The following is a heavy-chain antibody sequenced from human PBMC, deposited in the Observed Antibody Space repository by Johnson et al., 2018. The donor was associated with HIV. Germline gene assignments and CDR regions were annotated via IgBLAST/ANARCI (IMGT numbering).Heavy chain of an antibody. Sequence: VLLVESGGGLVKPGGSLKLSCPASGFTFSNAWMNWVRHAPGKGLEWVGRIKSKTDGGTTDYAAPVKGKFTISRDDSKTTLYLQMNSLKTEDTAVYYCITGGSGTIPSGAFDIWGQGTMVTVSS. CDR3: ITGGSGTIPSGAFDI. CDR1: GFTFSNAW. D-gene: IGHD1-26*01. J-gene: IGHJ3*02. V-gene: IGHV3-15*01. CDR2: IKSKTDGGTT.